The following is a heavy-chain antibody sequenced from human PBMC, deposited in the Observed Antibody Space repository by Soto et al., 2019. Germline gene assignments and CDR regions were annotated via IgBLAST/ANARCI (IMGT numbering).Heavy chain of an antibody. J-gene: IGHJ4*02. Sequence: PGGSLRLSCAASGFTFSSYAMSWVRQAPGKGLEWVSAISGSGGSTYYADSVKGRFTISRDNSKNTLYLQMNSLRAEDTAVYYCAKDRTVFAVVTAILPPDFDYWGQGTLVTVSS. CDR1: GFTFSSYA. CDR2: ISGSGGST. V-gene: IGHV3-23*01. D-gene: IGHD2-21*02. CDR3: AKDRTVFAVVTAILPPDFDY.